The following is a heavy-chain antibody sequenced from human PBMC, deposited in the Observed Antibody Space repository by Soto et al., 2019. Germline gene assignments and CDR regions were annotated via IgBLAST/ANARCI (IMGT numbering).Heavy chain of an antibody. CDR1: GFTFNNYG. CDR2: ISDDGVNT. J-gene: IGHJ4*02. CDR3: AKRVAYRSSSAYFDC. Sequence: GSLRLSCEASGFTFNNYGMNWVRPAPGKGLEWVSSISDDGVNTYYADSVKGRFTISRDNSKNTLYLQMSSLRAEDTAVYYCAKRVAYRSSSAYFDCWGQGT. D-gene: IGHD6-6*01. V-gene: IGHV3-23*01.